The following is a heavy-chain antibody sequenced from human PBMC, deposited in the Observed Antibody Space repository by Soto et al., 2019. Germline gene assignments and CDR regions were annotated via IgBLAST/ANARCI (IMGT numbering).Heavy chain of an antibody. CDR1: GGSISSYY. V-gene: IGHV4-59*01. D-gene: IGHD3-10*01. J-gene: IGHJ6*02. Sequence: QVQLQESGPGLVKPSETLSLTCTVSGGSISSYYWSWIRQPPGKGLEWIGYIYYSGSTNYNPSLKSRVTTSVDTPKNQFSLKLSSVTAADTAGYYCARITMVRGVDVWGQGTTVTVSS. CDR3: ARITMVRGVDV. CDR2: IYYSGST.